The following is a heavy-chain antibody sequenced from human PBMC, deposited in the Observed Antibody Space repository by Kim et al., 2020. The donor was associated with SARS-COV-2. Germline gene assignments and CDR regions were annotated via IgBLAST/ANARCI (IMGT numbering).Heavy chain of an antibody. J-gene: IGHJ4*02. D-gene: IGHD3-10*01. V-gene: IGHV3-21*01. CDR3: ARSGIH. Sequence: SSSSYIYYADSVKGRFTISRDNAKNSLYLQMNSPRAEDTAVYYCARSGIHWGQGTLVTVSS. CDR2: SSSSYI.